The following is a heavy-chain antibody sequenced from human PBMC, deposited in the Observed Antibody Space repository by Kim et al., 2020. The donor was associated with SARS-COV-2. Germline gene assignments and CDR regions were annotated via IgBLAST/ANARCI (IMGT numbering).Heavy chain of an antibody. CDR2: IYPGDSDT. CDR3: ARQVAYYYDSSGYCDY. Sequence: GESLQISCKGSGYSFTSYWIGWVRQMPGKGLEWMGIIYPGDSDTRYSPSFQGQVTISADKSISTAYLQWSSLKASDTAMYYCARQVAYYYDSSGYCDYWGQGTLVTVSS. J-gene: IGHJ4*02. D-gene: IGHD3-22*01. V-gene: IGHV5-51*01. CDR1: GYSFTSYW.